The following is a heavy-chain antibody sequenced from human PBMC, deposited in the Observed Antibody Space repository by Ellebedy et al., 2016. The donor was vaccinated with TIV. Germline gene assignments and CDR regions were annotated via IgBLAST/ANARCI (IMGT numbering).Heavy chain of an antibody. CDR2: IYYTGGT. CDR3: TREAAGTTVHY. CDR1: GDSISGPHYY. Sequence: MPSETLSLTCTVSGDSISGPHYYWGWIRQPPGKGLEWLGSIYYTGGTYYNPSLKSRLTISLDASKNQFSLKLTSMTAADTAVYYCTREAAGTTVHYWGQGTPVTVSS. V-gene: IGHV4-39*07. J-gene: IGHJ4*02. D-gene: IGHD1-1*01.